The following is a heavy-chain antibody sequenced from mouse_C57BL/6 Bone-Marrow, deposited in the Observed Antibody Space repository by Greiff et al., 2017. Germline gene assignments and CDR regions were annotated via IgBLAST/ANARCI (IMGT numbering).Heavy chain of an antibody. D-gene: IGHD2-1*01. CDR2: IYPRSGNT. Sequence: QVQLQQSGAELARPGASVKLSCKASGYTFTSYGISWVKQRTGQGLEWIGEIYPRSGNTYYNEKFKGKATLTADKSSSTAYMELRSLTSEDSAVYFCARDYGNYDVAYWGQGTLVTVAA. CDR1: GYTFTSYG. V-gene: IGHV1-81*01. J-gene: IGHJ3*01. CDR3: ARDYGNYDVAY.